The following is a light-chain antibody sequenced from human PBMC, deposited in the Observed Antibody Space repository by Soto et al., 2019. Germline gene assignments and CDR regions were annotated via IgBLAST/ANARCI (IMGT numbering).Light chain of an antibody. J-gene: IGKJ1*01. CDR1: QSLSSW. Sequence: DIQMTQSPSTLSASVGERVTISCRASQSLSSWLVWYQQKPGKPPNLLIYNGSSLESVVPSRFSGSGSGEEFTLTISSLQPDDFASYYCQQDNSYSRTFGQGTKVEIK. CDR3: QQDNSYSRT. CDR2: NGS. V-gene: IGKV1-5*03.